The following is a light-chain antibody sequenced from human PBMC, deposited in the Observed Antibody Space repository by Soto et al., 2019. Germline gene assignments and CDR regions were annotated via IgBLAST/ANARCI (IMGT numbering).Light chain of an antibody. V-gene: IGKV1-39*01. CDR3: QQSYSTPLT. J-gene: IGKJ4*01. CDR1: QSISSY. CDR2: AAS. Sequence: DIQMTHSPSSLSASVGDRVTIACRASQSISSYLNWYQQKPGKAPKLLIYAASSLQSGVPSRFSGSGSGTDFALTISRLQPEDFATYYCQQSYSTPLTFGGGTKVDI.